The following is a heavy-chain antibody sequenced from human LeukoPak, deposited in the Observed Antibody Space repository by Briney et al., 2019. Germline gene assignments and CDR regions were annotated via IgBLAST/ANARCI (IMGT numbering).Heavy chain of an antibody. CDR3: AREWEQD. CDR1: GFTVSTNY. J-gene: IGHJ4*02. D-gene: IGHD1/OR15-1a*01. Sequence: GGSLRPSCAASGFTVSTNYMSWVRQAPGKGLEWVSVIYSGGSTYYADSVRGRFTISRDNSKNTLYLQMNSLRAEDTAVYYCAREWEQDWGQGTLVTVSS. V-gene: IGHV3-53*01. CDR2: IYSGGST.